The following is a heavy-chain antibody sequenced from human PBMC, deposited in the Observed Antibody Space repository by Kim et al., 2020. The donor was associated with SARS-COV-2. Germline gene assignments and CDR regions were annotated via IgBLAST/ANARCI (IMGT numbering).Heavy chain of an antibody. CDR3: ARRSSGWDQRFDS. J-gene: IGHJ4*02. CDR1: GGSISSYY. D-gene: IGHD6-19*01. CDR2: IYYSGST. V-gene: IGHV4-59*08. Sequence: SETLSLTCTVSGGSISSYYWSWIRQPPGKGLEWIGYIYYSGSTNYNPSLKSRVTISVDTSKNQFSLKLSSVTAADTAVYYCARRSSGWDQRFDSWCQGTL.